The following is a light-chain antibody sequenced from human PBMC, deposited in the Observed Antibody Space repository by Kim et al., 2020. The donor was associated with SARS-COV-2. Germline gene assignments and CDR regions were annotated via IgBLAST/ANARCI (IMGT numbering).Light chain of an antibody. Sequence: QAGLTQPPSVSKGLRQTATLTCTGNSNDVGYQGAAWLQQHQGHPPKLLSFRNNNRPSGISERFSASRSGNTASLTTTGLQPEDEADYYCSAWDSSVSAWVFGGGTQLTVL. J-gene: IGLJ3*02. V-gene: IGLV10-54*01. CDR2: RNN. CDR1: SNDVGYQG. CDR3: SAWDSSVSAWV.